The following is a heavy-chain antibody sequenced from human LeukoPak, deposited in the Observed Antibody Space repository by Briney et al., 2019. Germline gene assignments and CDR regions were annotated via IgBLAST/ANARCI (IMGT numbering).Heavy chain of an antibody. CDR2: IIPIFGTA. D-gene: IGHD4-17*01. Sequence: GASVKVSCKASGGTFSSYAISWVRQAPGQGLEWMGGIIPIFGTANYAQKFQGRVTITADKSTSAAYMELSSLRSEDTAVYYCASLGGGSTVTTYLNYWGQGTLVIVSS. CDR3: ASLGGGSTVTTYLNY. J-gene: IGHJ4*02. V-gene: IGHV1-69*06. CDR1: GGTFSSYA.